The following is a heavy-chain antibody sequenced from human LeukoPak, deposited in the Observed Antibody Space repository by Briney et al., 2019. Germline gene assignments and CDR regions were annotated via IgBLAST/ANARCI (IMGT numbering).Heavy chain of an antibody. V-gene: IGHV3-23*01. Sequence: PGGSLRLSCAASGFTFSSYAMSWVRQAPGKGLEWVSATSGPGGSRDYADSVKGRFTISRDNSKNTLYLQMNSLRAEDTAIYYCAKKVGLVSAPLYYFDLGGQGTLVTVSS. CDR3: AKKVGLVSAPLYYFDL. CDR1: GFTFSSYA. CDR2: TSGPGGSR. D-gene: IGHD6-6*01. J-gene: IGHJ4*02.